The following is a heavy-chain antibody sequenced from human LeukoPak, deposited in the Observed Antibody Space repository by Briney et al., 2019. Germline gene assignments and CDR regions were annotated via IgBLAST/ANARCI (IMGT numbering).Heavy chain of an antibody. CDR2: DSYSGDT. J-gene: IGHJ4*02. CDR1: GGSISGHF. V-gene: IGHV4-59*11. Sequence: SETLSLTCTVSGGSISGHFWSWIRQPPGKGLEWIGFDSYSGDTNYSPSFNGRVTISLDTSKSQFSLNLNSVTAADTAVYFCARGGASSRYFGYWGQGTLVTVSS. D-gene: IGHD1-26*01. CDR3: ARGGASSRYFGY.